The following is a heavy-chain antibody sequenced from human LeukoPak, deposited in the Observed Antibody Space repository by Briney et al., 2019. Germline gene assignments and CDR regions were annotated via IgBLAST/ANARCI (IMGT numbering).Heavy chain of an antibody. Sequence: SQTLSLTCTVSGGSTSSGGYYWSWIRQHPGKGLEWIGYIYYSGSTYYNPSPKGRVTISVETSKNQFSLKLSSVTAADTAVYYCAMDSSGFGYFDYWGQGTLVTVSS. J-gene: IGHJ4*02. V-gene: IGHV4-31*03. CDR1: GGSTSSGGYY. D-gene: IGHD3-22*01. CDR3: AMDSSGFGYFDY. CDR2: IYYSGST.